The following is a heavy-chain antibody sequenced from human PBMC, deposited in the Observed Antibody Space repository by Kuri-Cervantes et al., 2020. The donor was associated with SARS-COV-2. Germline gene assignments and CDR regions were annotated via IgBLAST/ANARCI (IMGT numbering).Heavy chain of an antibody. CDR2: ISAYNGNT. V-gene: IGHV1-18*04. D-gene: IGHD1-1*01. Sequence: ASVKVSCKASGYTFTSYGISWVRQAPGQGLEWMGWISAYNGNTNYARKLQGRVTMTTDTSTSTAYMELSSLRSEDTAVYYCARRGPNWNDDAGWFDPWGQGSLVTVSS. CDR3: ARRGPNWNDDAGWFDP. CDR1: GYTFTSYG. J-gene: IGHJ5*02.